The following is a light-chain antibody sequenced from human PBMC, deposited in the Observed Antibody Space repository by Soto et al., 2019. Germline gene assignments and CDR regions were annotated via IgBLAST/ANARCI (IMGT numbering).Light chain of an antibody. CDR1: QSFRGL. V-gene: IGKV3-11*01. J-gene: IGKJ4*01. CDR2: DAY. CDR3: QQYYSYPLT. Sequence: EVVLTQSPVTLSLSPGERATLSCRASQSFRGLLAWYQQKPGQAPRLLIYDAYNKATGIPPRFSGSGSGTDFTLTISCLQSEDFATYYCQQYYSYPLTFGGGTKVEIK.